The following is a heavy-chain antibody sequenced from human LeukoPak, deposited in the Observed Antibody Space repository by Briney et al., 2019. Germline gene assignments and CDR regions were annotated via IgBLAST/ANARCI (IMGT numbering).Heavy chain of an antibody. V-gene: IGHV3-23*01. J-gene: IGHJ5*02. Sequence: GGSLRLSCAASGFTFSTYAMTWIRQAPGKGLEWVSTIEDFTTYYAGSVQGRFTISRDNSKSTLYLQMNSLRAEDTAVYYCAKDRSGSRAWGQGTLVTVSS. CDR2: IEDFTT. CDR3: AKDRSGSRA. CDR1: GFTFSTYA. D-gene: IGHD3-10*01.